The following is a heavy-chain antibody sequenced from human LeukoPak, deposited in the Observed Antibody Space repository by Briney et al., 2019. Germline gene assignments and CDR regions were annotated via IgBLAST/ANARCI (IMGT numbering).Heavy chain of an antibody. J-gene: IGHJ4*02. CDR3: AGVMGRYCSSNSCYVDY. V-gene: IGHV3-30*02. D-gene: IGHD2-2*01. Sequence: QSGGSLRLSCAAYGFTFSNYAMHWVRQAPDKGLEWLAYIRYDGSSKYYADFVKGRFTISRDSPKNTLYLQMNSLRAEDTAVYYCAGVMGRYCSSNSCYVDYWGQGTLVTVSS. CDR1: GFTFSNYA. CDR2: IRYDGSSK.